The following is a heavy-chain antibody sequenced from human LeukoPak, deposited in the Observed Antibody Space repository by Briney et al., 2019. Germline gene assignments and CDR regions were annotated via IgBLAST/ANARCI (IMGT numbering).Heavy chain of an antibody. V-gene: IGHV5-51*01. CDR1: GYGFTSYW. J-gene: IGHJ6*03. D-gene: IGHD3-10*01. CDR3: ARRSSGSYYTYYYMDV. Sequence: GESLKISCKGSGYGFTSYWIGWVRQMPGKGLEWMGITYPGDSDTRYSPSFQGQVTISADKSISTAYLQWSSLKASDTAMYYCARRSSGSYYTYYYMDVWGKGTTVTVSS. CDR2: TYPGDSDT.